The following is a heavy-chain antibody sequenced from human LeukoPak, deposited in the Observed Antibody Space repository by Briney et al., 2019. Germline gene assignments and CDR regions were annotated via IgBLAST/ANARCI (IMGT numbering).Heavy chain of an antibody. CDR2: IIPIFGTA. D-gene: IGHD6-6*01. Sequence: SVKVSCKASGGTFSSYAISWVRQVPGQGLEWMGGIIPIFGTANYAQKFQGRVTITTGESTSTAYMELSSLRSEDTAVYYCARDGLAARPDYYYYYMDVWGKGTTVTVSS. CDR3: ARDGLAARPDYYYYYMDV. J-gene: IGHJ6*03. CDR1: GGTFSSYA. V-gene: IGHV1-69*05.